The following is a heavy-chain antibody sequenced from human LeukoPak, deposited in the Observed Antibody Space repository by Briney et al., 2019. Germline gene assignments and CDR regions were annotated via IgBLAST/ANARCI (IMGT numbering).Heavy chain of an antibody. Sequence: SGGSLRLSCAASGFTFSSYNMNWVRQAPGQGLEWVSSITSGSSYIYYADSVKGRFTISRDNARNSVYMQLNSLRAEDTAVYYCARDEGFCSGGRCHISGFDYWGQGALVTVSS. D-gene: IGHD2-15*01. J-gene: IGHJ4*02. CDR2: ITSGSSYI. V-gene: IGHV3-21*01. CDR1: GFTFSSYN. CDR3: ARDEGFCSGGRCHISGFDY.